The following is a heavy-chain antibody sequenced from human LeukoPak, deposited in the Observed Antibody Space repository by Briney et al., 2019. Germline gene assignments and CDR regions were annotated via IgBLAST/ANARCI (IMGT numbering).Heavy chain of an antibody. CDR3: ANRGSGYCSSISCYGNYMDV. V-gene: IGHV3-30*02. CDR2: IRYDGSNK. D-gene: IGHD2-2*01. Sequence: PGRSLRLSCAASGFTFSSYAMHWVRQAPGKGLEWVAFIRYDGSNKYYADSVKGRFTIPRDNSKNTLYLQMNSLRAEDTAVYYCANRGSGYCSSISCYGNYMDVWGKGTTVTISS. J-gene: IGHJ6*03. CDR1: GFTFSSYA.